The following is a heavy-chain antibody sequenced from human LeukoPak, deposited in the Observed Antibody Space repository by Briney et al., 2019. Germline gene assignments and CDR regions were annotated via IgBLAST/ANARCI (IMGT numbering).Heavy chain of an antibody. Sequence: RASVKVSCKASGYTFTSYYMHWVRQAPGQGLEWMGIINPSGGSTSYAQKFQGRVTMTRDMPTSTVYMELSSLRSEDTAVYYCARVRSVYGGRYDAFDIWGQGTMVTVSS. V-gene: IGHV1-46*01. D-gene: IGHD4-23*01. J-gene: IGHJ3*02. CDR3: ARVRSVYGGRYDAFDI. CDR2: INPSGGST. CDR1: GYTFTSYY.